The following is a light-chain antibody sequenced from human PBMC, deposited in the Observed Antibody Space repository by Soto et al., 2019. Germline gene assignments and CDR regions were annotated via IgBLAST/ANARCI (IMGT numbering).Light chain of an antibody. CDR3: SSQAGSYTLI. J-gene: IGLJ2*01. Sequence: QSALTQPRSVSGSPGQSVTISCTGTSSDVGAYEYVSWYQQHPGKAPKLIIYDVFKRPSGVPGRFSASKSGNTASLTISGLQADDEADYHCSSQAGSYTLIFGGGTKVTVL. CDR2: DVF. V-gene: IGLV2-11*01. CDR1: SSDVGAYEY.